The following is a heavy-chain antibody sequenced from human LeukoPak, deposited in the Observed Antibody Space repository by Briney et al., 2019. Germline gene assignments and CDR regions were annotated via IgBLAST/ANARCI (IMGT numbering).Heavy chain of an antibody. CDR2: IYTGGGI. J-gene: IGHJ4*02. CDR1: GGSISGYY. CDR3: ARGGRGWYPFDY. Sequence: SETLSLTCDVSGGSISGYYWSWIRQPAGKGLEWIGRIYTGGGINYKSSLKSRVTMSEDTPKNQFSLKLSSVTAADTAVYYCARGGRGWYPFDYWGQGILVTVSS. D-gene: IGHD6-19*01. V-gene: IGHV4-4*07.